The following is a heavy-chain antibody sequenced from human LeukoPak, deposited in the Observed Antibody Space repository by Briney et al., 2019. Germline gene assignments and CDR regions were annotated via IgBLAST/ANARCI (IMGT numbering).Heavy chain of an antibody. D-gene: IGHD6-13*01. CDR2: IYYSGST. J-gene: IGHJ4*02. Sequence: SETLSLTCTVSGGSISSYYWSWIRQPPGKGLEWIGYIYYSGSTNYNPSLKSRVTTSVDTSKNQFSLKVSSVTAADTAVYYCARLRSTAIESWGQGTLVTASS. V-gene: IGHV4-59*01. CDR3: ARLRSTAIES. CDR1: GGSISSYY.